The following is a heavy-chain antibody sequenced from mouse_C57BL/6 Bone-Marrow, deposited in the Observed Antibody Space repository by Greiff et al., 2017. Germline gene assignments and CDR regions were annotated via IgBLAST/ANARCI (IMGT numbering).Heavy chain of an antibody. CDR3: ARRDDYDDYYAMDY. D-gene: IGHD2-4*01. CDR2: ISSGGSYT. CDR1: GFTFSSSG. V-gene: IGHV5-6*02. Sequence: EVKLVESGGDLVKPGGSLKLSCAASGFTFSSSGMSWVRQTPEKRLEWVATISSGGSYTYYPDSVKGRFTISRDNAKNTLYLQMSSLKSEDTAMYYCARRDDYDDYYAMDYWGQGTSVTVSS. J-gene: IGHJ4*01.